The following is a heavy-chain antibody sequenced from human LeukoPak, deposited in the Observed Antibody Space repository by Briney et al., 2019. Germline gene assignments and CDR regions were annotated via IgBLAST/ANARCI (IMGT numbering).Heavy chain of an antibody. CDR1: GYTFTSYY. CDR2: INPSGGRT. J-gene: IGHJ6*03. CDR3: ARGPPLLRSSGWYHYYYYYMDV. V-gene: IGHV1-46*01. D-gene: IGHD6-19*01. Sequence: ASVKVSCKSSGYTFTSYYMHWVRQAPGQGLEWMGIINPSGGRTSYAQKFQGRVTMTRDTSTSTAYMELRSLRSDDTAVYYCARGPPLLRSSGWYHYYYYYMDVWGKGTTVTVSS.